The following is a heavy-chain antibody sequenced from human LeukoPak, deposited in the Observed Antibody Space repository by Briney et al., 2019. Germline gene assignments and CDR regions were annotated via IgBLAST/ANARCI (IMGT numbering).Heavy chain of an antibody. J-gene: IGHJ4*02. CDR2: INSDGTIT. CDR1: GIIFSSSW. CDR3: ARGYDFFDY. Sequence: GGSLRLSCAASGIIFSSSWMHWVRQVPGKGLVWVSRINSDGTITTYADSVKGRFTISRDNTKNSLYLQMNSLRAEDTAVYYCARGYDFFDYWGQGTLVTVSS. V-gene: IGHV3-74*01. D-gene: IGHD3-3*01.